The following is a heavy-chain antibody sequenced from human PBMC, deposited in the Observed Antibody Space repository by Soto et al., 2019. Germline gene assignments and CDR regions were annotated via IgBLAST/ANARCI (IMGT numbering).Heavy chain of an antibody. V-gene: IGHV1-2*02. CDR1: GYPVTAYY. D-gene: IGHD3-3*01. CDR3: ARGGGVGVAGSAAFDM. Sequence: QLHLVQSGAVVKKPGASVTVSCSASGYPVTAYYMHWVRQAPGRGLEWMGGINPATGAAKYTQTFQGRVTMTRDTSTSTVFMELSGLTSEDTAVFYCARGGGVGVAGSAAFDMWGQGTLFTVSS. J-gene: IGHJ3*02. CDR2: INPATGAA.